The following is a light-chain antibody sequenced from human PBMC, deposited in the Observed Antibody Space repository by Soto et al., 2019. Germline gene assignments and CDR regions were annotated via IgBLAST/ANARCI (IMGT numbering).Light chain of an antibody. Sequence: EIVMTQSPATLSVSPGERATLSCRASQSVNINLAWYQQKPGQAPRLLIYGASTRATDIPARFSGSGSGTEFTLTISSLQSEDFAIYYCQQYNDWPPMYTFGQGTKVDIK. V-gene: IGKV3-15*01. CDR3: QQYNDWPPMYT. CDR1: QSVNIN. CDR2: GAS. J-gene: IGKJ2*01.